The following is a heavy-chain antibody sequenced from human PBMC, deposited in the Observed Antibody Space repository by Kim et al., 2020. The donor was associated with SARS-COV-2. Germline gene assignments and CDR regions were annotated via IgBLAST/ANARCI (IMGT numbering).Heavy chain of an antibody. J-gene: IGHJ3*02. D-gene: IGHD3-16*01. CDR2: ITKSSATI. V-gene: IGHV3-48*02. CDR1: GFTFSAYD. CDR3: VRDRMGGAFDI. Sequence: GGSLRLSCATCGFTFSAYDMNWVRQAPGKGLEWLSFITKSSATIYYADSVQGRFTISRDNAKNSLYLQMNSLRDEDTALYYCVRDRMGGAFDIWGQGTMVTVSS.